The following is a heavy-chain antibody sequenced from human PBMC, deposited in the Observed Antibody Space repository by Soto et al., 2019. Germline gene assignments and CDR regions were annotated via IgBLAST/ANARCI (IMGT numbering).Heavy chain of an antibody. CDR3: ARYYYDSSAHGGDYYYYGMDV. D-gene: IGHD3-22*01. J-gene: IGHJ6*02. CDR1: GFTFSSYA. V-gene: IGHV3-23*01. CDR2: ISGSGGST. Sequence: PGGSLRLSCAASGFTFSSYAMSWVRQAPGKGLEWVSAISGSGGSTYYADSVKGRFTISRDNSKNTLYLQMNSLRAEDTAVYYCARYYYDSSAHGGDYYYYGMDVWGQGTTVTVS.